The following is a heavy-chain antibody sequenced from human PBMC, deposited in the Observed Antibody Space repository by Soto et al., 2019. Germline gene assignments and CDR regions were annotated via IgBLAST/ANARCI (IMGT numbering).Heavy chain of an antibody. Sequence: GGSLRLSCTASGFTFNHYAMSWVRQAPGKGLEWVSAVSGRGGSTKYADSVKGRFIISRDNSNSTLYLQMDSLRGEDTAVYYCARDSTVTTSLYFYYYGFDVWGQGTTVTVSS. CDR3: ARDSTVTTSLYFYYYGFDV. V-gene: IGHV3-23*01. CDR2: VSGRGGST. CDR1: GFTFNHYA. D-gene: IGHD4-17*01. J-gene: IGHJ6*02.